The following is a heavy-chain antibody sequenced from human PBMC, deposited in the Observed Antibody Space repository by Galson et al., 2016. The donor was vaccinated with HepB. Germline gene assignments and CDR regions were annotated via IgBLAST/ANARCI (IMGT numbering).Heavy chain of an antibody. CDR3: ARSSASRNGYFDY. J-gene: IGHJ4*01. CDR1: GGSVSNPYCF. V-gene: IGHV4-39*01. CDR2: IYYSGDT. D-gene: IGHD2-8*01. Sequence: ETLSLTCAVSGGSVSNPYCFWGWVRQPPGKGLEWIGLIYYSGDTHYSPSLESRVTMSVDTSKNQFSLKLHSVTVADTSLYFCARSSASRNGYFDYWGRGALVTVSS.